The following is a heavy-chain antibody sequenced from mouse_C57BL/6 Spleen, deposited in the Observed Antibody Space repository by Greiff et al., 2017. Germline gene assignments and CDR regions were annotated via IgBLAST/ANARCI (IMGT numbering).Heavy chain of an antibody. CDR2: IYPGSGST. V-gene: IGHV1-55*01. D-gene: IGHD1-1*01. CDR1: GYTFTSYW. CDR3: ARGEYYGSRGGFAY. J-gene: IGHJ3*01. Sequence: QVQLQQSGAELVKPGASVKMSCKASGYTFTSYWITWVKQRPGQGLEWIGDIYPGSGSTNYNEKFKSKATLTVDTSSSTAYMQLSSLTSEDSAVYYCARGEYYGSRGGFAYWGQGTLVTVSA.